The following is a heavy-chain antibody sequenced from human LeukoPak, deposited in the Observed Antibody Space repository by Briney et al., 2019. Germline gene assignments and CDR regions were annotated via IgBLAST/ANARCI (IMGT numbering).Heavy chain of an antibody. D-gene: IGHD2-2*01. CDR1: EFTFSSYG. Sequence: QPGRSLRLSCAASEFTFSSYGMPWVRQAPGKGLEWVAVIWYDGSNKYYADSVRGRFTISRDNSKNTLYLQMNSLRAEDTAVYYCAREGAYCRSTSCYLDYWGQGTLVTVSS. CDR3: AREGAYCRSTSCYLDY. V-gene: IGHV3-33*01. CDR2: IWYDGSNK. J-gene: IGHJ4*02.